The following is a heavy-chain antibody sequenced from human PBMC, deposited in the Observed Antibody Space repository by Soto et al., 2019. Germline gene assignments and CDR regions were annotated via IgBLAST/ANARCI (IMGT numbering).Heavy chain of an antibody. D-gene: IGHD3-10*01. CDR1: GFTFSSYG. CDR2: IWYDGSNK. CDR3: ARWNDYGSGMDAFDI. J-gene: IGHJ3*02. Sequence: QVQLVESGGGVVQPGRSLRVSCAASGFTFSSYGMHWVRQAPGKGLEWVAGIWYDGSNKYYADSVKGRFTISRDNSKNTLYLQMNSLRAEDTAVYYCARWNDYGSGMDAFDIWGQGTMVTVSS. V-gene: IGHV3-33*01.